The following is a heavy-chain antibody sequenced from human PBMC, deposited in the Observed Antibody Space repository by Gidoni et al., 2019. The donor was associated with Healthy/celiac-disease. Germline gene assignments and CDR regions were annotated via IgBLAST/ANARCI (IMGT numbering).Heavy chain of an antibody. D-gene: IGHD5-18*01. J-gene: IGHJ6*02. CDR3: ARDTAMVTTGAYGMDV. Sequence: QVQLQQWGAGLLKPSETLSLTCAVYGGSFSGYYWRWIRQPPGKGLEWIGEINHSGSTNYNPSLKSRVTISVDTSKNQFSLKLSSVTAADTAVYYCARDTAMVTTGAYGMDVWGQGTTVTVSS. V-gene: IGHV4-34*01. CDR1: GGSFSGYY. CDR2: INHSGST.